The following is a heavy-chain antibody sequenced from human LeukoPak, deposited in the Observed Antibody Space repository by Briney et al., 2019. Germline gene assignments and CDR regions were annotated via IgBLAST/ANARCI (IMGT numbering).Heavy chain of an antibody. J-gene: IGHJ4*02. CDR2: ISSSSSII. CDR3: ARPSSIFGGPYYFDY. D-gene: IGHD3-3*01. CDR1: GFTFSSYS. V-gene: IGHV3-48*01. Sequence: GGSLRLSCAASGFTFSSYSMNWVRQAPGKGLEWVSYISSSSSIIYYADSVKGRFTISRDNAKNSLYLQMNSLRAEDTAVYYCARPSSIFGGPYYFDYWGQGTLVTVSS.